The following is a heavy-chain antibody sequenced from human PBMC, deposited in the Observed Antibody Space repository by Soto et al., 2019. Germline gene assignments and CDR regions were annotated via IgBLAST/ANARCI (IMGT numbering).Heavy chain of an antibody. J-gene: IGHJ4*02. CDR2: FSSSGGVT. V-gene: IGHV3-23*01. CDR1: GGTFSNYA. D-gene: IGHD2-15*01. Sequence: GGSLRLSCAASGGTFSNYAMSWVLQAPGKGLEWVSTFSSSGGVTYYADSVKGRFTISRDNSKNTLYLQMNSLRAEDTAVYYCTKANRYCSGANCFTFDYWGLGTLVTVSS. CDR3: TKANRYCSGANCFTFDY.